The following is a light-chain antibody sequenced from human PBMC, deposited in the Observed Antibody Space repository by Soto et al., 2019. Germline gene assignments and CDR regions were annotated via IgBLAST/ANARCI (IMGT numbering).Light chain of an antibody. J-gene: IGKJ3*01. V-gene: IGKV3-15*01. CDR1: QSVSTN. CDR3: QEYSNWPLFT. CDR2: AAS. Sequence: EIVVTQSPGILSVSPGDRATLSCRASQSVSTNLAWYQQKPGQAPTLLVYAASTRATGIPARFTGSGSGTDFTLTISSLQSEDFAVYYWQEYSNWPLFTFGPGTRVDIK.